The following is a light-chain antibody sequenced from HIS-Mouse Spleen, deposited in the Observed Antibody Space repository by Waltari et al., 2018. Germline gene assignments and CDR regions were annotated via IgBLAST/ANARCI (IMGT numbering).Light chain of an antibody. Sequence: QSALTQPASVSGSPGQSITIPCTGTSSDVGCYNYVPWYQQHPGKAPKLMIYEVSNRPSGVSNRFSGSKSGNTASLTISGLQAEDEADYYCSSYTSSSTWVFGGGTKLTVL. CDR3: SSYTSSSTWV. CDR1: SSDVGCYNY. J-gene: IGLJ3*02. CDR2: EVS. V-gene: IGLV2-14*01.